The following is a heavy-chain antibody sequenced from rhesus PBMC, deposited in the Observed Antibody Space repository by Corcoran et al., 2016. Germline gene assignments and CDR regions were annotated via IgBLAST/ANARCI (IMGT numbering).Heavy chain of an antibody. V-gene: IGHV2S2*01. D-gene: IGHD4-29*01. CDR3: ARDYGSSRNFDY. CDR2: IDWGDDK. J-gene: IGHJ4*01. CDR1: GFSLSTSGMR. Sequence: QVTLKESGPALVKPTQTLTLTCTFSGFSLSTSGMRVSWIRQPPGKALEWLARIDWGDDKYYSTSLKSRLTLSKDTSKNQVVLTMTNMDPVDTATYYCARDYGSSRNFDYWGQGVLVTVSS.